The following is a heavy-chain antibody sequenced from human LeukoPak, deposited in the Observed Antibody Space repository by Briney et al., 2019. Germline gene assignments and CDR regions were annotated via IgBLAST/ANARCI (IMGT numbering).Heavy chain of an antibody. CDR2: IKQDGSEK. Sequence: PGGSLRLSCAASGFTFNNYYMTWVRQAPGKGLEWVANIKQDGSEKYYVDSVKGRFTISRDNAKNSLYLQMNSLRAEDTAVYYCARFGTGGPYSYWGQGTLVTVSS. J-gene: IGHJ4*02. CDR3: ARFGTGGPYSY. V-gene: IGHV3-7*01. D-gene: IGHD2-8*02. CDR1: GFTFNNYY.